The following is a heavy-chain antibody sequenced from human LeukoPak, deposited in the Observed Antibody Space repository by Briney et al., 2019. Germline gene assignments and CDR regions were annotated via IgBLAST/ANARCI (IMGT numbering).Heavy chain of an antibody. V-gene: IGHV5-51*01. CDR1: GYSFTSYW. D-gene: IGHD3-10*01. Sequence: GESLKISCKGSGYSFTSYWIGWVRQMPGKGLESMAIIYPGDSDTRYSPSFQGQVTISADKSISTAYLQWSSLKASDTAMYYCASAITMVRGVIWVGDAFDIWGQGTMVTVSS. CDR3: ASAITMVRGVIWVGDAFDI. CDR2: IYPGDSDT. J-gene: IGHJ3*02.